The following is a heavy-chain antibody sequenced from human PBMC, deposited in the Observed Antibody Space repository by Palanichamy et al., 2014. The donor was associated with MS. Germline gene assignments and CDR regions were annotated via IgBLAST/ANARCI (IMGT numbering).Heavy chain of an antibody. CDR3: AKGYGSSSRYFFDY. J-gene: IGHJ4*02. Sequence: EVQLLEVWGRAWYSLGGPVRLSCAASGFTFSSYALSWVRQAPGEGLEWVSTITYSGGGTYYANSVKGRFTISRDNSKNTLYLQMNSLRVDDTAVYYCAKGYGSSSRYFFDYWGQGTLVTVSS. CDR1: GFTFSSYA. V-gene: IGHV3-23*01. CDR2: ITYSGGGT. D-gene: IGHD6-6*01.